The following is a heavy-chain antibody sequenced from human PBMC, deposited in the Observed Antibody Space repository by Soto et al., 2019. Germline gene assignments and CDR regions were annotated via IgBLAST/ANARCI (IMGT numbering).Heavy chain of an antibody. J-gene: IGHJ6*02. Sequence: SETLSLTCAVSGGSISSGGYSWSWIRQPPGKGLEWIGYIYHSGSTYYNPSLKSRVTISVDRSKNQFSLKLSSVTAADTAVYYCAGDRSIFMDVWSQGTTVIVSS. V-gene: IGHV4-30-2*01. CDR2: IYHSGST. D-gene: IGHD3-16*02. CDR1: GGSISSGGYS. CDR3: AGDRSIFMDV.